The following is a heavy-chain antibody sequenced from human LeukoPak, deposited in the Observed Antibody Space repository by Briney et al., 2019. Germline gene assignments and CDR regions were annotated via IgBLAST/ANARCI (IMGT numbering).Heavy chain of an antibody. CDR1: GFTFSSYT. D-gene: IGHD2-15*01. CDR3: ARGVVAAEGYYYYYMDV. J-gene: IGHJ6*03. Sequence: GGSLRLSCAASGFTFSSYTINWVRQAPGQGLEWVSSTSSSGSNIYYADSVKGRFTISRDNAKNSLYLRMTSLRAEDTAVYYCARGVVAAEGYYYYYMDVWGKGTTVTVSS. V-gene: IGHV3-21*06. CDR2: TSSSGSNI.